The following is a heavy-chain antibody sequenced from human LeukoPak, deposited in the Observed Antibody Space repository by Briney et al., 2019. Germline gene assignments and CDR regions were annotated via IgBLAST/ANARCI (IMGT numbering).Heavy chain of an antibody. J-gene: IGHJ5*02. CDR1: GGSFSGYY. D-gene: IGHD6-13*01. CDR3: ARTGSGSSSPILIDNWFDP. CDR2: INHSGST. Sequence: PSETLSLTCAVYGGSFSGYYWSWIRQPPGKGLEWIGEINHSGSTNYNPSLKSRVTISVGTSKNQFSLKLSSVTAADTAVYYCARTGSGSSSPILIDNWFDPWGQGTLVTVSS. V-gene: IGHV4-34*01.